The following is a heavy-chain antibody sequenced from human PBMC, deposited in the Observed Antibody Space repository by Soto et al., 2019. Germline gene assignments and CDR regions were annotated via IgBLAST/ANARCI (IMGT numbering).Heavy chain of an antibody. J-gene: IGHJ4*02. CDR2: IYYSRST. CDR3: VRDREYYSIDY. Sequence: SETLSLTCTVSGGSISSSSYYWGWIRQPPGKGLEWIGNIYYSRSTYYNPSLKSRVTISVDTSKNQFSLKLSSVTAADTAVYYCVRDREYYSIDYWGQGTLVTVSS. V-gene: IGHV4-39*02. D-gene: IGHD2-21*01. CDR1: GGSISSSSYY.